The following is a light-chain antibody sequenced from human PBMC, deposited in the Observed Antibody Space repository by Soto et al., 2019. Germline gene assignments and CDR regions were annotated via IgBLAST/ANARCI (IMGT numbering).Light chain of an antibody. CDR3: QQGYGTPPWT. J-gene: IGKJ1*01. Sequence: DIQMTQPPSSLSASVGDRVTLTCRASETIAKYLNWYLQRPGKAPKLLIYSASTLHSGVPSRFSGSGSGTHFTLTISSLQPEDFATYYCQQGYGTPPWTFGQGTKVDIK. V-gene: IGKV1-39*01. CDR2: SAS. CDR1: ETIAKY.